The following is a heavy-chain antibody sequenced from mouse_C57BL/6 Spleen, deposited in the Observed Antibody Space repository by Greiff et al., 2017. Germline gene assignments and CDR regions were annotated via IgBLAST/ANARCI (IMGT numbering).Heavy chain of an antibody. CDR2: IYPGSGST. D-gene: IGHD2-4*01. J-gene: IGHJ1*03. V-gene: IGHV1-55*01. CDR3: ARSGYDYYWYFDV. Sequence: VKLQQPGAELVKPGASVKMSCKASGYTFTSYWITWVKQRPGQGLEWIGDIYPGSGSTNYNEKFKSKATLTVDTSSSTAYMQLSSLTSEDSAVYYCARSGYDYYWYFDVWGTGTTVTVSS. CDR1: GYTFTSYW.